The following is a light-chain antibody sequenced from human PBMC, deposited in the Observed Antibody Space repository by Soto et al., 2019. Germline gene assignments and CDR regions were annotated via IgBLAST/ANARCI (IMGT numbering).Light chain of an antibody. J-gene: IGLJ1*01. Sequence: QSALTQPASVSGSPGQSITISCTGTSSDVWSYNLVSWYQQHPGQAPKLMIYEGSKRPSGVSNRVSGSKSGNTASLTISGLQAEEEADYYCCSYAGSSTVFGTGTKLTVL. CDR1: SSDVWSYNL. V-gene: IGLV2-23*01. CDR2: EGS. CDR3: CSYAGSSTV.